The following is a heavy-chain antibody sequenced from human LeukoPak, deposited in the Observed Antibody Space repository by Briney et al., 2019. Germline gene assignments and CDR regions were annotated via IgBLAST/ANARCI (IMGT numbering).Heavy chain of an antibody. V-gene: IGHV4-39*07. CDR1: GGSISSSSYY. CDR2: INHSGST. CDR3: ARGRGSGVRGFQH. J-gene: IGHJ1*01. Sequence: KSSETLSLTCTVSGGSISSSSYYWSWIRQPPGKGLEWIGEINHSGSTNYNPSLKSRVTISVDTSKNQFSLKLSSVTAADTAVYYCARGRGSGVRGFQHWGQGTLVTVSS. D-gene: IGHD2-15*01.